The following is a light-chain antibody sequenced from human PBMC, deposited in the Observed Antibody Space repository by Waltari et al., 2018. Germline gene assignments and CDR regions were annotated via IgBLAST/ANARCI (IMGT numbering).Light chain of an antibody. V-gene: IGKV1-9*01. J-gene: IGKJ4*01. CDR3: QQLNSYPVT. CDR1: QGISSS. CDR2: SAS. Sequence: IQLTQSPSSLSASVGDRVTITCRASQGISSSLDWFQQKPGKAPKLLIYSASTLESGVPSRFSGSGSGTDFTLTISSLQPEDFATYYCQQLNSYPVTFGGGTKVEI.